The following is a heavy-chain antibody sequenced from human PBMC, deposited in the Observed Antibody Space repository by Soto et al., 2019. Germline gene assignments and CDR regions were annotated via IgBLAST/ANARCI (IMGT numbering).Heavy chain of an antibody. J-gene: IGHJ4*02. Sequence: PSETLSVTCTVAGGSISSYYWSWIRQPPGKGLEWIGYIYYSGSTNYNPSLKSRVTISVDTSKNQFSLKLSSVTAADTAVYYCASITMIRGRPFWGQGTLVTVSS. D-gene: IGHD3-10*01. CDR3: ASITMIRGRPF. CDR2: IYYSGST. V-gene: IGHV4-59*08. CDR1: GGSISSYY.